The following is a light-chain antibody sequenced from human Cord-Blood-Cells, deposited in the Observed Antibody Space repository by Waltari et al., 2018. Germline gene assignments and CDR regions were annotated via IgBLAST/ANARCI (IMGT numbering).Light chain of an antibody. V-gene: IGKV1-39*01. CDR3: QQSYSTPRT. J-gene: IGKJ3*01. CDR1: QSISSY. CDR2: AAS. Sequence: DLQMTQSPASLSASIGDRVTITCRASQSISSYLNWYQQKPGRAPKLLIYAASSLQSCVPSRFSGSGSGTDFTLTINSLQPEDFATYYCQQSYSTPRTFGPGTKVDIK.